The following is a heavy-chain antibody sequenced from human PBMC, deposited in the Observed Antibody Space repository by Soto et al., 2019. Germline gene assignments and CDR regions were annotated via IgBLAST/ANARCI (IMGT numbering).Heavy chain of an antibody. CDR3: VRTSSTSYMDV. CDR1: GYSFTNYW. V-gene: IGHV5-51*01. Sequence: PGGSLKISCKGSGYSFTNYWIGWVRQMPGKGLEWMGLVQPGESHIRYSPSFQGQVTISADKSISTAYLQWSSLKASDTATYYCVRTSSTSYMDVWGRGTTVTVSS. J-gene: IGHJ6*02. CDR2: VQPGESHI. D-gene: IGHD6-13*01.